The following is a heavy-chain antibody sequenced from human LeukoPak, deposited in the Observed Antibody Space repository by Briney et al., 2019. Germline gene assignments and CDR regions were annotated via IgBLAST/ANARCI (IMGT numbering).Heavy chain of an antibody. J-gene: IGHJ5*02. V-gene: IGHV1-2*02. CDR3: ARSMVVRGVMGNYFDP. D-gene: IGHD3-10*01. Sequence: GASVKVSCKASGYTFTGYFTHWVRQAPGQGLEWMGWINPKSGGTNYQQKFQDRVTMTRDTSMTTAYMEMSRLRSDDTAVYYCARSMVVRGVMGNYFDPWGQGTLVTVSS. CDR1: GYTFTGYF. CDR2: INPKSGGT.